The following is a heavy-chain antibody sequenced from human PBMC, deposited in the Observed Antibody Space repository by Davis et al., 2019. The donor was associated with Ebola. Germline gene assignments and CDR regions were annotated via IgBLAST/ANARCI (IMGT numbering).Heavy chain of an antibody. CDR1: GYTFTGYY. CDR3: ARDRRPPSGWLLLTQGAFDI. J-gene: IGHJ3*02. V-gene: IGHV1-2*02. CDR2: INPNSGGT. D-gene: IGHD3-22*01. Sequence: ASVKVSCKASGYTFTGYYMYWVRQAPGQGLEWMGWINPNSGGTNYAQKFQGRVTMTRDPSISTAYMELSRLRSDDTAVYYCARDRRPPSGWLLLTQGAFDIWGQGTMVTVSS.